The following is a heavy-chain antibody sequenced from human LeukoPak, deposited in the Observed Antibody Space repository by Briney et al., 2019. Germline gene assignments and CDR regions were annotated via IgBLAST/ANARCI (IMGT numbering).Heavy chain of an antibody. D-gene: IGHD3-22*01. CDR2: ISGSGGST. V-gene: IGHV3-23*01. CDR3: AKGYDSSGYYEGPDY. CDR1: GFTFSSYA. J-gene: IGHJ4*02. Sequence: GGSLRLSCAASGFTFSSYAMSWVRQAPGKGLEWVSAISGSGGSTYYADSVKGRFTVSRDNSKKTLYLQMNSLRAEDTAVYYCAKGYDSSGYYEGPDYWGQGTLVTVSS.